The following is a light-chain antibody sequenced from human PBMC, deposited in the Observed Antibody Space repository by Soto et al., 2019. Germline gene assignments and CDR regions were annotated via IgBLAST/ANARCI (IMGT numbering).Light chain of an antibody. CDR1: SSDVGGYDY. CDR3: FSYAGSRV. V-gene: IGLV2-11*01. J-gene: IGLJ2*01. CDR2: DVN. Sequence: QSALTQPRSVSGSPGQSVTISCTGTSSDVGGYDYVSWYQQHPGKAPKLMIFDVNKRPSGVPDRFAGSKSGNTASLTISGRQAEDEADYSCFSYAGSRVFGGGTKLTGL.